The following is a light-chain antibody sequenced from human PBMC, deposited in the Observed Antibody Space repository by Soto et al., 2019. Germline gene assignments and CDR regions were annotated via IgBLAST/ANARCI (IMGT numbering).Light chain of an antibody. J-gene: IGKJ4*01. V-gene: IGKV1-39*01. CDR1: QGISTF. CDR3: QHIDTFRLT. Sequence: DIQMTQSPSSLSTSVGDRVTITCRASQGISTFLNWYQQKPGKAPRLLIYAASRLQSGVPARFSGSGAETDFTLTITSLQPEDFATYYCQHIDTFRLTFGGGTKVELK. CDR2: AAS.